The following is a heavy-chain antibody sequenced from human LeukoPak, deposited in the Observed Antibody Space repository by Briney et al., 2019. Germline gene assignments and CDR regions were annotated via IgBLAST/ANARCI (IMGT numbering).Heavy chain of an antibody. CDR1: GFTFSSYA. J-gene: IGHJ4*02. CDR3: AKDGPDDFWTGYDY. V-gene: IGHV3-23*01. D-gene: IGHD3-3*01. CDR2: ISGSGGST. Sequence: GGSLRLSCAASGFTFSSYAMSWVRQAPGKGLVWVSAISGSGGSTYYADSVKGRFTISRDNSKNTLYLQMNSLRAEDTAVYYCAKDGPDDFWTGYDYWGQGTLVTVSS.